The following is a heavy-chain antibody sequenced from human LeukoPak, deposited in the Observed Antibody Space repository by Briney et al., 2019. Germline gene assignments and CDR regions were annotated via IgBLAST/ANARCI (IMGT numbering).Heavy chain of an antibody. CDR2: IIPSFGKT. CDR3: AREKSSGSAFYFDY. V-gene: IGHV1-69*13. CDR1: GGSFSTYG. D-gene: IGHD3-22*01. Sequence: AVKVSCKASGGSFSTYGFNWVRQAPGQGLEWMGGIIPSFGKTNYAQKFQGRVTITADESTSTAYMELSSLRSDDTAVYYCAREKSSGSAFYFDYWGQGTLVTVSS. J-gene: IGHJ4*02.